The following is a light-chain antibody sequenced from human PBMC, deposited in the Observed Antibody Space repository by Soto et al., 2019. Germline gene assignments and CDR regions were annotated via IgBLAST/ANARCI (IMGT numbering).Light chain of an antibody. J-gene: IGKJ4*01. Sequence: DIQMTQSPSTLSGSVGDRVTITCRASQTISSWLAWYQQKPGKAPKLLIYDASKLEPGVPSRLSGGGSGTQFTLTISSLQPDDFATYYCQQYDTYPLTFGGGTRVEIK. CDR3: QQYDTYPLT. CDR2: DAS. CDR1: QTISSW. V-gene: IGKV1-5*01.